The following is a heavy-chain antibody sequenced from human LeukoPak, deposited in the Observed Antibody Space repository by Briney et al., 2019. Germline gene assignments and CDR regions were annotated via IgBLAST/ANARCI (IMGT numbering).Heavy chain of an antibody. D-gene: IGHD3-22*01. CDR3: ARSLGNYYDSSGYYNQLYYYYMDV. V-gene: IGHV4-59*01. Sequence: SETLSLTCTVSGGSISSYFWSWIRQPPGKGLEWIGYIFYTGSTNYNPSLKNRVTISVDTSKNQFSLRLSSVTAADTAVYYCARSLGNYYDSSGYYNQLYYYYMDVWGKGTTVTVSS. CDR2: IFYTGST. CDR1: GGSISSYF. J-gene: IGHJ6*03.